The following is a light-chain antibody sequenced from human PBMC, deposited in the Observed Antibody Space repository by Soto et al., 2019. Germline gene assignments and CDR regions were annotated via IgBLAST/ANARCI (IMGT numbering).Light chain of an antibody. CDR2: MAS. J-gene: IGKJ2*02. V-gene: IGKV1-5*03. Sequence: DIQITQSPSTLSASVGDRVSITCRTSQTIKSRLAWYQQKPGKAPKLLIYMASSLQSGVPSRFSGSGSGTEFTLTINSLQPDDFATYFCQEYDGHCTFGQGTKLEMK. CDR3: QEYDGHCT. CDR1: QTIKSR.